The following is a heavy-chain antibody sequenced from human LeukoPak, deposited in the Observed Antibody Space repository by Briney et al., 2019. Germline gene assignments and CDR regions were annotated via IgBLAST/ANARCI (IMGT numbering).Heavy chain of an antibody. V-gene: IGHV5-51*01. CDR1: GYSFSSYW. J-gene: IGHJ4*02. CDR2: FYPGDSET. Sequence: GESLKISCKGSGYSFSSYWIGWVRQMPGKGLEWMGIFYPGDSETRYSPSFQGQVTISADKSIGTAYLQWSSLKASDTAIYYCARPYCSRSSCYSPPDYWGQGTLVTVSS. D-gene: IGHD2-2*02. CDR3: ARPYCSRSSCYSPPDY.